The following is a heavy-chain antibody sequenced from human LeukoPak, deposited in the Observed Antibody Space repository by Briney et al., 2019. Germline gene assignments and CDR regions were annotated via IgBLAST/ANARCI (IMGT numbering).Heavy chain of an antibody. V-gene: IGHV4-4*07. CDR1: GGSISSYY. D-gene: IGHD3-10*01. J-gene: IGHJ5*02. CDR2: IYTSGST. CDR3: ARVLSSGHPRWFDL. Sequence: SETLSLTCTVSGGSISSYYWSWIRQPAGKGLEWIGRIYTSGSTNYNPSLKSRVTMSVDTSKNQFSLKLNSVTAADTAVYYCARVLSSGHPRWFDLWGQGTRVTVSS.